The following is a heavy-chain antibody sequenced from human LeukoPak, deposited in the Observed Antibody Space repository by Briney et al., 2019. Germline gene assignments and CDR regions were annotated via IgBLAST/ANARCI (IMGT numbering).Heavy chain of an antibody. Sequence: SETLSLTCTVSGGSISSYYWSWIRQPPGKGLEWIGYIYTSGSTNYNPSLKSRVTISLDTSKNQFSLKLSSVTAADTAVYYCARHISGYDSPPYDWGQGTLVTVSS. CDR1: GGSISSYY. J-gene: IGHJ4*02. D-gene: IGHD5-12*01. CDR2: IYTSGST. CDR3: ARHISGYDSPPYD. V-gene: IGHV4-4*09.